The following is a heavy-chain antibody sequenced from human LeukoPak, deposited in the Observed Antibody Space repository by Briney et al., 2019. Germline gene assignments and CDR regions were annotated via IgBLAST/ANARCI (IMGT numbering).Heavy chain of an antibody. CDR2: ISSDGTDR. CDR1: GFTFKNYW. CDR3: ARDLKNYYYDSSGCRGY. D-gene: IGHD3-22*01. Sequence: GGSLRLSCVASGFTFKNYWMHWVRQVPGEGLVWISRISSDGTDRKYADSVKGRFTISRDNSKNTLYLQMNSLRAEDTAVYYCARDLKNYYYDSSGCRGYWGQGTLVTVSS. V-gene: IGHV3-74*03. J-gene: IGHJ4*02.